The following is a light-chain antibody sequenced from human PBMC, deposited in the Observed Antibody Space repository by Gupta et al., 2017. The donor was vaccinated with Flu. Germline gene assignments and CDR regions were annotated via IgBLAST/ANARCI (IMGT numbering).Light chain of an antibody. Sequence: VLTQSPGTPSLSPGESATLSCRPSHSLGNTNLAWYQQKPGQAPRLLIYGASTRAPGIPERFSASVSGTDFTLTISRLEPEDFALFYCQQYGTSPFIFGQGTRLDFK. CDR2: GAS. CDR3: QQYGTSPFI. J-gene: IGKJ2*01. CDR1: HSLGNTN. V-gene: IGKV3-20*01.